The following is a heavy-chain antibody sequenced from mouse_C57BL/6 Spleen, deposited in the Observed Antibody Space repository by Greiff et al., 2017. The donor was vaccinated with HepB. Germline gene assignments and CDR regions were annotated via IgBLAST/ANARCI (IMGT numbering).Heavy chain of an antibody. V-gene: IGHV1-82*01. J-gene: IGHJ2*01. D-gene: IGHD1-1*01. CDR3: ARPLYGSSSAWFDY. CDR2: IYPGDGDT. CDR1: GYAFSSSW. Sequence: QVQLQQSGPELVKPGASVKISCKASGYAFSSSWMNWVKQRPGKGLEWIGRIYPGDGDTNYNGKFKGKATLTADKSSSTAYLQLSSLTSEDSAVYFCARPLYGSSSAWFDYWGQGTTLTVSS.